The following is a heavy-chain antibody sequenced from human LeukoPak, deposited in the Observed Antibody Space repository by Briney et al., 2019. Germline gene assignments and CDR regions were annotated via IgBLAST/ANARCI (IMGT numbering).Heavy chain of an antibody. J-gene: IGHJ4*02. D-gene: IGHD3-10*01. Sequence: PSETLSLTCAVSGASIGSETWWTWVRQPPGKGLEWIGEIYHGGGANYNPSLKSRVIISLDKSKNQFFLELTSVTAADTAVYYCAKHGSGSYQGYWGQGTLVTVSS. V-gene: IGHV4-4*02. CDR3: AKHGSGSYQGY. CDR2: IYHGGGA. CDR1: GASIGSETW.